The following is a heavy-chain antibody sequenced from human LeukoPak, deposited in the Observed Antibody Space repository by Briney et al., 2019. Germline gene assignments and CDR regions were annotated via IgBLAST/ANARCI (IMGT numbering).Heavy chain of an antibody. D-gene: IGHD1-1*01. CDR1: GFTFSSYW. V-gene: IGHV3-7*01. CDR2: IKQDGSEK. CDR3: ARETTGTILGDAFDI. J-gene: IGHJ3*02. Sequence: GGSLRLSCAASGFTFSSYWMSWVRQAPGKGLEWVANIKQDGSEKYYVDSVKGRLTISRDNAKNSLYLQMNSLRAEDTAVYYCARETTGTILGDAFDIWGQGTMVTVSS.